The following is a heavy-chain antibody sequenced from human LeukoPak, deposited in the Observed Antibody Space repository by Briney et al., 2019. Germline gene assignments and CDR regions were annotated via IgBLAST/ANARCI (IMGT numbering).Heavy chain of an antibody. V-gene: IGHV3-53*01. D-gene: IGHD1-1*01. Sequence: GGSLRLSCAASGXTVSNNYMTWVRQAPGKGLEWVSIIFAGVGTYYADSVRGRFTISRDNSKNTLYLQMNSLEAEDAAVYYCARGDRGTGQHFDYWGQGTLVTVS. CDR1: GXTVSNNY. J-gene: IGHJ4*02. CDR2: IFAGVGT. CDR3: ARGDRGTGQHFDY.